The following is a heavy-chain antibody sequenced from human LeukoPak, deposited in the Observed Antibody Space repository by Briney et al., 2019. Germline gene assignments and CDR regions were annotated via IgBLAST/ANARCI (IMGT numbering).Heavy chain of an antibody. CDR3: ARALIVGATIGAFQH. D-gene: IGHD1-26*01. Sequence: SVKVFCKASGGTFSSYTISWVRQAPGQGLEWMGRIIPILGIANYAQKFQGRVTITADKSTSTAYMELSSLRSEDTAVYYCARALIVGATIGAFQHWGQGTLVTVSS. V-gene: IGHV1-69*02. J-gene: IGHJ1*01. CDR1: GGTFSSYT. CDR2: IIPILGIA.